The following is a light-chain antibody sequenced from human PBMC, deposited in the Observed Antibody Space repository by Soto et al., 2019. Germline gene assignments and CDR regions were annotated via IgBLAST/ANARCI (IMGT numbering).Light chain of an antibody. J-gene: IGKJ5*01. CDR2: GAS. Sequence: EIMMTQSPATLSVSPGERVTLSCRASQSISSNLAWYQQKPGQAPRLLIYGASTRATGIPARFSGSGSGTGFTLTISSLQSEDFATYYCQQLNSYPITFGQGTRLEIK. V-gene: IGKV3-15*01. CDR3: QQLNSYPIT. CDR1: QSISSN.